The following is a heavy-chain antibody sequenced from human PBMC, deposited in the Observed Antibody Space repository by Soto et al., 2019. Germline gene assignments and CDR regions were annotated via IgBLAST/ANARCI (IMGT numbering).Heavy chain of an antibody. V-gene: IGHV5-51*01. J-gene: IGHJ3*01. Sequence: PGESLKISCKGYGYSFTTYWIGWVRQIPGKGLEWMGIIYAGDSDSRYSPSFQGQVTISVDKSISTAYLQWSSLKASDTAMYYCVRGVHLKAADAFDVWGQGTMVTVSS. CDR1: GYSFTTYW. CDR3: VRGVHLKAADAFDV. CDR2: IYAGDSDS. D-gene: IGHD1-1*01.